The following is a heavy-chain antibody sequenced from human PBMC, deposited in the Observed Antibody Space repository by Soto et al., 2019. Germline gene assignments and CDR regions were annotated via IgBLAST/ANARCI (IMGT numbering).Heavy chain of an antibody. D-gene: IGHD6-19*01. J-gene: IGHJ4*02. V-gene: IGHV3-30*18. Sequence: GGSLRLSCAASGFTFSSYGMHWVRQAPGKGLEWVAVISYDGSNKYYADSVKGRFTISRDNSKNTLYLQMNSLRAEDTAVYYCAKDFIAVAGTGYYFDYWGQGTLVTVSS. CDR1: GFTFSSYG. CDR2: ISYDGSNK. CDR3: AKDFIAVAGTGYYFDY.